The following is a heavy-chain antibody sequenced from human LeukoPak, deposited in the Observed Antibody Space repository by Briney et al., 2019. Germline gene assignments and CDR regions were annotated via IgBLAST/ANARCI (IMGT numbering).Heavy chain of an antibody. Sequence: SETLSLTCTVSGYSISSGYYWGWIRQPPGKGLEWIGYIYYSGSTNYNPSLKSRVTISVDASKYQFSLKVSSVTAADTAVYYCARGGVAAAGYYHYYYMDVWGKGTTVTIS. V-gene: IGHV4-61*01. CDR1: GYSISSGYY. D-gene: IGHD6-13*01. J-gene: IGHJ6*03. CDR3: ARGGVAAAGYYHYYYMDV. CDR2: IYYSGST.